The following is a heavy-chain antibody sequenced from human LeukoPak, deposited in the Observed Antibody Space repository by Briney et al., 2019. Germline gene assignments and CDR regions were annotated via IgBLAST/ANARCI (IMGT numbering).Heavy chain of an antibody. J-gene: IGHJ3*02. CDR2: IYHSGST. Sequence: SETLSLTCTVSGDSISPYYWSWIRQPPGKGLERIAYIYHSGSTTYSPSLKSRVNISVDMSKNQVSLRLSSVTAADTAVYFCARHLLANNWYEPEAFQIWGQGTMVTVSS. CDR3: ARHLLANNWYEPEAFQI. CDR1: GDSISPYY. D-gene: IGHD1-1*01. V-gene: IGHV4-59*08.